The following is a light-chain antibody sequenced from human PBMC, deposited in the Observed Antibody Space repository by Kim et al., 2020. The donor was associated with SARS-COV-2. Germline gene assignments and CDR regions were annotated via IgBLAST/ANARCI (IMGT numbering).Light chain of an antibody. CDR1: QSVANNY. J-gene: IGKJ1*01. CDR3: HQYDASPRT. Sequence: EIVLAQSPGTLSLSPGDRATLSCRASQSVANNYLAWYQQRPGQAPRLLIYGTSTRATDIPDRFSGSGSGTDFTLTISRLEPEDFAMYYCHQYDASPRTFGQGTKVDIK. CDR2: GTS. V-gene: IGKV3-20*01.